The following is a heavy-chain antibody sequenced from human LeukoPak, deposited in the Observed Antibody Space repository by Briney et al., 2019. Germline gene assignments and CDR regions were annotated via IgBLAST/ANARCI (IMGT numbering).Heavy chain of an antibody. J-gene: IGHJ4*02. Sequence: GGSLRLSCAASGFTFGIYCMHWVRQAPGKGLEWVAFIRYDGSNKYYADSVEGRFTISRDNSKNTLYLQMNSLRAEDTAVYYCAKDRGAEVAAATIHYWGQGTLVTVSS. D-gene: IGHD6-13*01. CDR1: GFTFGIYC. V-gene: IGHV3-30*02. CDR3: AKDRGAEVAAATIHY. CDR2: IRYDGSNK.